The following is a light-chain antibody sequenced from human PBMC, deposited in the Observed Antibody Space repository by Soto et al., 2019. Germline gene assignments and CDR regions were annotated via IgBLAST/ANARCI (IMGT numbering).Light chain of an antibody. Sequence: QSVLTQPASVSGSPGQSITISCTGTSSDVGSYNLVSWYQHHPGKAPKIMIYEVSKWPSGVSNRFSGSKSGNTASLTISGLQAEDEADYYCCSYAGTSTLVFGTGTKVTDL. CDR3: CSYAGTSTLV. J-gene: IGLJ1*01. CDR1: SSDVGSYNL. V-gene: IGLV2-23*02. CDR2: EVS.